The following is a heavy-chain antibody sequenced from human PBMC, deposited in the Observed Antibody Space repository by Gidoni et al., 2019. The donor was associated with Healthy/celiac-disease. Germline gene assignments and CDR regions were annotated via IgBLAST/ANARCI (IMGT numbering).Heavy chain of an antibody. V-gene: IGHV4-59*01. D-gene: IGHD5-12*01. J-gene: IGHJ4*02. CDR3: ARDGALGYVRD. CDR2: IYYSGRT. CDR1: GGSISSYY. Sequence: QVQLQESGPGLVKPSETLSLTCTVSGGSISSYYWSWIRQPPGKGLEWIGYIYYSGRTNYNPALKSRVTISVDTSKNQCSLKLSSVTAADTAVYYCARDGALGYVRDWGQGTLVTVSS.